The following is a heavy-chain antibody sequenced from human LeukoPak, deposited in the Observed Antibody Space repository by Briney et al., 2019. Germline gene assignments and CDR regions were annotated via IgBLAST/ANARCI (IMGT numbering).Heavy chain of an antibody. Sequence: GGSLRLSCAASGFTFSTYAMIWVRQAPGRGLEWVSTITASGVGTYYADSVKGRFTISRDNSKNTLYLQMNSLRAEDTAVYYCARDPDIVATIGDAFDIWGQGTMVTVSS. CDR1: GFTFSTYA. CDR2: ITASGVGT. D-gene: IGHD5-12*01. V-gene: IGHV3-23*01. J-gene: IGHJ3*02. CDR3: ARDPDIVATIGDAFDI.